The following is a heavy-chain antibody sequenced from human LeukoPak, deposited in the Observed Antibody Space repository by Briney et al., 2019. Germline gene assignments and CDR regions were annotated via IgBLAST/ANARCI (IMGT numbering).Heavy chain of an antibody. V-gene: IGHV1-2*02. CDR1: GYTFTGYY. Sequence: ASVKVSCKASGYTFTGYYMHWVRQAPGQGLEWMGWINPNSGGTNYAQKFQGRVTMTRDTSISTAYMELSRLRSDDTAEYYCARDLLFDLYGMDVWGQGTTVTVSS. D-gene: IGHD3-10*01. J-gene: IGHJ6*02. CDR2: INPNSGGT. CDR3: ARDLLFDLYGMDV.